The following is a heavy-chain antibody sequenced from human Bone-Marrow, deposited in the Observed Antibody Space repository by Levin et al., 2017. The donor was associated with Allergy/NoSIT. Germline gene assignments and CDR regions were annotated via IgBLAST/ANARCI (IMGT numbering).Heavy chain of an antibody. CDR1: GFTFDDYA. V-gene: IGHV3-9*01. J-gene: IGHJ4*02. D-gene: IGHD3-22*01. CDR3: AKDIQSDYYDTTGPQPLDC. CDR2: INWSGVSI. Sequence: ALRLSCAASGFTFDDYAMHWVRQAPGKGLEWVSGINWSGVSIGYADSVKGRFTISRDSAKNSLYLQMNNLRVEDTAFYYCAKDIQSDYYDTTGPQPLDCWGQGTLVTVSS.